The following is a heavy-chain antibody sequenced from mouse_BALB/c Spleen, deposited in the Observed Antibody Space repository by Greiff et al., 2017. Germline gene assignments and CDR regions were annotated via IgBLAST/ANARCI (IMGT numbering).Heavy chain of an antibody. CDR3: ARDQDYGLFDY. V-gene: IGHV5-6-3*01. D-gene: IGHD1-1*01. CDR1: GFTFSSYG. Sequence: EVQVVESGGGLVQPGGSLKLSCAASGFTFSSYGMSWVRQTPDKRLELVATINSNGGSTYYPDSVKGRFTISRDNAKNTLYLQMSSLKSEDTAMYYCARDQDYGLFDYWGQGTTLTVSS. J-gene: IGHJ2*01. CDR2: INSNGGST.